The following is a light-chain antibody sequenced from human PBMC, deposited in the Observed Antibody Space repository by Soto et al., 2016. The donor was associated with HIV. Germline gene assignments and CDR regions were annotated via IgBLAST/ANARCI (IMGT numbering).Light chain of an antibody. J-gene: IGKJ4*01. CDR3: QQFEKYPLT. Sequence: AIQLTQSPSSLSASVGDRVTITCRASQGISSALAWYQQKPGKSPKLLIYEASNLEGGVPSRFSGSGSGTDFTLTISSLQPEDCATYYCQQFEKYPLTFGGGTKVEI. CDR2: EAS. V-gene: IGKV1D-13*01. CDR1: QGISSA.